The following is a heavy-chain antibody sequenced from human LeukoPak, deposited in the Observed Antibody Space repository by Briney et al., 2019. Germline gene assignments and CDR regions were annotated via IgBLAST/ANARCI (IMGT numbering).Heavy chain of an antibody. J-gene: IGHJ4*02. D-gene: IGHD3-10*01. Sequence: GGSLRLSCAASGFTLSSYWMNWVRQAPGKGLEWVAVISYDGSNKYYADSVKGRFTISRDNSKNTLYLQMNSLRAEDTAVYYCAKDFGYRGDYWGQGTLVTVSS. CDR1: GFTLSSYW. CDR2: ISYDGSNK. CDR3: AKDFGYRGDY. V-gene: IGHV3-30*18.